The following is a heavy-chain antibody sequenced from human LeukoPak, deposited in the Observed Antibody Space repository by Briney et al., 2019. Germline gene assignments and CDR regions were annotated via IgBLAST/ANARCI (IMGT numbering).Heavy chain of an antibody. CDR2: INHSGST. J-gene: IGHJ5*02. V-gene: IGHV4-34*01. CDR3: ARVPGGGSSSWYADP. Sequence: SETLSLTCAVYGGSVSGYYWSWIRQPPGKGLEWIGEINHSGSTNYNPSLKSRVTISVDTSKNQFSLKLSSVTAADTAVYYCARVPGGGSSSWYADPWGQGTLVTVSS. CDR1: GGSVSGYY. D-gene: IGHD6-13*01.